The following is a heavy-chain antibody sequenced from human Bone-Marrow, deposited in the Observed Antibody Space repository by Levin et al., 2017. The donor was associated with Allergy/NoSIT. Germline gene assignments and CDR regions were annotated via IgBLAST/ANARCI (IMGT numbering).Heavy chain of an antibody. J-gene: IGHJ4*02. D-gene: IGHD6-13*01. Sequence: GGSLRLSCAASGFTFSSYWMSWVRQAPGKGLEWVANIKQDGSEKYYVDSVKGRFTISRDNAKNSLYLQMNSLRAEDTAVYYCARRGLTCIAAPNLLCYFDYWGQGTLVTVSS. CDR2: IKQDGSEK. CDR1: GFTFSSYW. V-gene: IGHV3-7*01. CDR3: ARRGLTCIAAPNLLCYFDY.